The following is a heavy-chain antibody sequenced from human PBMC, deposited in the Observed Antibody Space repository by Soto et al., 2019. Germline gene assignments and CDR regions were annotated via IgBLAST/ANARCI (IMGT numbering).Heavy chain of an antibody. CDR1: GYTFSTSY. V-gene: IGHV1-46*01. CDR2: INLRQGGT. CDR3: ARGGEVGPRGDF. D-gene: IGHD1-26*01. J-gene: IGHJ4*02. Sequence: QVQLVQSGAEVKKPGASVKVSCKASGYTFSTSYMHWVRQAPGQGLEWMGIINLRQGGTNYAQKFRGRVTMTRDTSTNTVYMELSSLRAEDTAVYYCARGGEVGPRGDFWGQGTLVVVSS.